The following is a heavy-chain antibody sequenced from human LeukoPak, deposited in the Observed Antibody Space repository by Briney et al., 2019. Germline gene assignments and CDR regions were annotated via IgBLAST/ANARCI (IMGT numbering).Heavy chain of an antibody. CDR3: AREIETMVRGGVVRWFDP. D-gene: IGHD3-10*01. J-gene: IGHJ5*02. CDR2: IYYNGNT. V-gene: IGHV4-30-4*01. CDR1: GGSISSGDYY. Sequence: SETLSLTCTVSGGSISSGDYYWSWIRQPPGKGLEWIGYIYYNGNTYYNPSLKSRATISVDTSKNQFSLKLSSVTAADTAVYYCAREIETMVRGGVVRWFDPWGQGTLVTVPS.